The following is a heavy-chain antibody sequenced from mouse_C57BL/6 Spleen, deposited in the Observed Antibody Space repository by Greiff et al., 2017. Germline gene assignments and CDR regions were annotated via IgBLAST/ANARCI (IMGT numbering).Heavy chain of an antibody. CDR3: AYGSSPYWYFDV. CDR1: GYAFSSSW. V-gene: IGHV1-82*01. D-gene: IGHD1-1*01. CDR2: IYPGDGDT. J-gene: IGHJ1*03. Sequence: VQLQQSGPELVKPGASVKISCKASGYAFSSSWMNWVKQRPGKGLEWIGRIYPGDGDTNYNGKFKGKATLTADKSSSTAYMQLSILTSEDSAVYFCAYGSSPYWYFDVWGTGTTVTVSS.